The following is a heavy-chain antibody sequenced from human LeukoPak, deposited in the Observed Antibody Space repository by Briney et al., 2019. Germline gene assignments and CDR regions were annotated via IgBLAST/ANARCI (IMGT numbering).Heavy chain of an antibody. Sequence: PGGSLRLSCAASGFTFSTFAMNWVRQAPGKGLEWVSHFSGGGTASHYADAVKARFTIYRHNCNDTLYPLLNSLRAYDTAGYYCAKDPHFYFWSGYNNWFDRWGQGTLVTVSS. V-gene: IGHV3-23*01. D-gene: IGHD3-3*01. J-gene: IGHJ5*02. CDR3: AKDPHFYFWSGYNNWFDR. CDR2: FSGGGTAS. CDR1: GFTFSTFA.